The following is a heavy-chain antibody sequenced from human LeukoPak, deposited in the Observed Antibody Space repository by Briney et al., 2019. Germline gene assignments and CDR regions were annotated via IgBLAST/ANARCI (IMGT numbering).Heavy chain of an antibody. CDR3: ARDMRYCSGGSCYSGAFGI. CDR1: GFTFSSYS. D-gene: IGHD2-15*01. CDR2: ISSSSSYI. J-gene: IGHJ3*02. Sequence: GGSLRLSCAASGFTFSSYSMNWVRQAPGKGLEWVSSISSSSSYIYYAGSVKCRFTISRDNAKNSLYLQMNSLRAEDTAVYYCARDMRYCSGGSCYSGAFGIWGQGTMVTVSS. V-gene: IGHV3-21*01.